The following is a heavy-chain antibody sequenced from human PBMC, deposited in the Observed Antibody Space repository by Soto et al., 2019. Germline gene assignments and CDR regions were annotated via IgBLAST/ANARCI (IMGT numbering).Heavy chain of an antibody. J-gene: IGHJ6*02. CDR1: GGSFSGYY. V-gene: IGHV4-34*01. CDR2: INHSGRT. CDR3: ARGHIRYGSGSFLYYYGMDV. Sequence: SETLSLTCAVYGGSFSGYYWSWIRQPPGKGLAWIGEINHSGRTNYNPSLKSRVTISVDTSKNQFSMKLSSVTAADTAVYYCARGHIRYGSGSFLYYYGMDVWGQGTTV. D-gene: IGHD3-10*01.